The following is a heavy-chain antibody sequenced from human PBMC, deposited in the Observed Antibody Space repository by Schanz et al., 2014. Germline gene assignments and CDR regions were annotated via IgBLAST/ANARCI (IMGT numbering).Heavy chain of an antibody. V-gene: IGHV3-11*01. CDR3: ARIGDSVFDY. Sequence: QVQVVQSGGGLVKPGGSLRLSCAASGFVFGDYFMAWIRQPPGRGLEWVSYIGNGGVTIYYADSVKGRFTISRDNSKNSLYLQMNSLRAEDTAVYYCARIGDSVFDYWGQGTLVTVSS. CDR1: GFVFGDYF. D-gene: IGHD3-10*01. J-gene: IGHJ4*02. CDR2: IGNGGVTI.